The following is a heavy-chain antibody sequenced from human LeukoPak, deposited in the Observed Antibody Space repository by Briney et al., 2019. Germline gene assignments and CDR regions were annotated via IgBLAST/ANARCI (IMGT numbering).Heavy chain of an antibody. D-gene: IGHD2-15*01. J-gene: IGHJ5*02. CDR2: IDHSGST. Sequence: ASETLSLTCTVSGYSISSAYYWGWIRQPPGKGLEWTGSIDHSGSTYYNPSLKSRITISVDTSKNQFSLKLSSVTAADTAVYYCARVSAVVAATWFDPWGQGTLVTVSS. V-gene: IGHV4-38-2*02. CDR3: ARVSAVVAATWFDP. CDR1: GYSISSAYY.